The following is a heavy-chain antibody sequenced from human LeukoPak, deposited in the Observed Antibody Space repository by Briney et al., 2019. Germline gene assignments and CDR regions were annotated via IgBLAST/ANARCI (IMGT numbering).Heavy chain of an antibody. J-gene: IGHJ4*02. Sequence: GGSLRLSCAASAFSLSAYNMNWVRQAPGMGLEWVSSISYTGTYIYYADSVKGRFTISRDNAQNSLYLQMNSLRAKDTAVYYCARYQIVVVAAFFDYWGQGTLVTVSS. CDR1: AFSLSAYN. CDR2: ISYTGTYI. V-gene: IGHV3-21*01. D-gene: IGHD2-15*01. CDR3: ARYQIVVVAAFFDY.